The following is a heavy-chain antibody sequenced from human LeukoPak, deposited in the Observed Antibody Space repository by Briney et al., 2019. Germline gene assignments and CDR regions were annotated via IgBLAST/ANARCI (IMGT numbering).Heavy chain of an antibody. Sequence: GGSLRLSCAASGFTFSSYAMHWVRQAPGKGLEWVAVISYDGSNKYYADSVKGRFTISRDNSKNTLYLQMNSLRAEDTAVYYCAREQWELQETTNWFDPWGQGTLVTVSS. CDR3: AREQWELQETTNWFDP. D-gene: IGHD1-26*01. CDR1: GFTFSSYA. J-gene: IGHJ5*02. CDR2: ISYDGSNK. V-gene: IGHV3-30-3*01.